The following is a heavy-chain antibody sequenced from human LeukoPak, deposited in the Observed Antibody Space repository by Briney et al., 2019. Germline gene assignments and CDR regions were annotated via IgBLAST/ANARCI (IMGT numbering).Heavy chain of an antibody. V-gene: IGHV4-4*07. CDR2: IYTSGST. CDR1: GGSISSYY. Sequence: SETLSLTCTVSGGSISSYYWTWIRQPAGKGLEWIGRIYTSGSTNYNPSLKSRVTMSVDTSKNQFSLKLSSVTAADTAVYYCARETDVNSITGYDYWGQGTLVTVSS. D-gene: IGHD1-20*01. J-gene: IGHJ4*02. CDR3: ARETDVNSITGYDY.